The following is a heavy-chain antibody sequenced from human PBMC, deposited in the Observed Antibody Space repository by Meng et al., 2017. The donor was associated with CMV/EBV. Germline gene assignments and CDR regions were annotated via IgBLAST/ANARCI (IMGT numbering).Heavy chain of an antibody. CDR2: INHGGST. J-gene: IGHJ6*02. Sequence: GSLRLSCAVYGGSFSGYYWSWIRQPPGKGLEWIGEINHGGSTNYNPSLKSRVTISVDTSKNQFSLKLSSVTAADTAVYYCARGFVRQKVVPAARSNYYYYGMDVWGQGTTVTVSS. D-gene: IGHD2-2*01. CDR1: GGSFSGYY. V-gene: IGHV4-34*01. CDR3: ARGFVRQKVVPAARSNYYYYGMDV.